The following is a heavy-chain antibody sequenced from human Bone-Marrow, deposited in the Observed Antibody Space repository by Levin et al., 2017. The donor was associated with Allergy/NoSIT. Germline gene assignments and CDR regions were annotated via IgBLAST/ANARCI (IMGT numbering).Heavy chain of an antibody. J-gene: IGHJ3*02. V-gene: IGHV4-59*01. Sequence: SETLSLTCTVSGGSISSYYWSWIRQPPGKGLEWIGYIYYSGSTNYNPSLKSRVTISVDTSKNQFSLKLSSVTAADTAVYYCARVLEQQLVPRRSGDAFDIWGQGTMVTVSS. CDR3: ARVLEQQLVPRRSGDAFDI. D-gene: IGHD6-13*01. CDR2: IYYSGST. CDR1: GGSISSYY.